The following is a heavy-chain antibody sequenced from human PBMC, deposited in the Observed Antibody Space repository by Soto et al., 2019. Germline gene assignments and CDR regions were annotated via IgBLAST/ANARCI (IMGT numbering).Heavy chain of an antibody. CDR2: VNPSGGST. Sequence: GASVKVSCKASGYLFTAYSMHWVRLAPGQGLEWMGVVNPSGGSTIYAQKFQGRVTMTEDTSTDTAYMELSSLRSEDTAVYYCATGIQRNTIFGVVISWFDPWGQGTLVTVSS. V-gene: IGHV1-46*01. J-gene: IGHJ5*02. CDR1: GYLFTAYS. CDR3: ATGIQRNTIFGVVISWFDP. D-gene: IGHD3-3*01.